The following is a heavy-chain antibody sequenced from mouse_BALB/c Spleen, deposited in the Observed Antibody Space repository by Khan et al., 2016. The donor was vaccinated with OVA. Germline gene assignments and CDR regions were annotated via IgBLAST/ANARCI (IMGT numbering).Heavy chain of an antibody. CDR3: ARSLYYSYGYALDC. V-gene: IGHV3-2*02. D-gene: IGHD2-14*01. Sequence: EVQLQESGPGLVKPSQSLSLTCTVTGYSITSDYAWNWIRQFPGNKLEWMGYISSTGSTSYNPSLKSRISITRDTSKNQFFLQLKSVTAEYTATYYCARSLYYSYGYALDCWGRGTSVTISS. CDR1: GYSITSDYA. CDR2: ISSTGST. J-gene: IGHJ4*01.